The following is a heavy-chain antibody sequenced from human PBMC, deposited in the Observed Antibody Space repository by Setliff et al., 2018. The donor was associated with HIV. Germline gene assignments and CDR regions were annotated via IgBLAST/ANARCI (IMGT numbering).Heavy chain of an antibody. J-gene: IGHJ4*02. D-gene: IGHD3-22*01. CDR2: TFYRSKWYN. Sequence: KPSETLSLTCAISGDSVSSNSAAWNWIRQSPSRGLEWLGRTYYRLGRTFYRSKWYNDYAVSVKGRITVNADTSKNQFSLHLNSVTPDDTAVYYCARDPPGDDTDFDVWGQGTLVTVSS. CDR3: ARDPPGDDTDFDV. V-gene: IGHV6-1*01. CDR1: GDSVSSNSAA.